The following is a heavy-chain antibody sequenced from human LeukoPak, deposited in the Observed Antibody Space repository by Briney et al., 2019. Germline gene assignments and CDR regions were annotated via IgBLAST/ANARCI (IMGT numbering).Heavy chain of an antibody. CDR3: ARDSVVIPAAIYYGMDV. CDR2: INPSGGST. J-gene: IGHJ6*02. CDR1: GYTFTRYY. D-gene: IGHD2-2*01. Sequence: GASVKVSCKASGYTFTRYYMHWLRQAPGQGLEWMGIINPSGGSTRYVQKFQGRVTMTRDTSTSTVYMELSSLRSEDTAVYYCARDSVVIPAAIYYGMDVWGQGTTVTVSS. V-gene: IGHV1-46*01.